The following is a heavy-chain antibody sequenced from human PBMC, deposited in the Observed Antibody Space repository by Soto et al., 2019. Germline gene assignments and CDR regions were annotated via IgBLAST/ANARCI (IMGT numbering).Heavy chain of an antibody. D-gene: IGHD4-17*01. CDR1: GVSVNSGSFY. Sequence: QVQLQESGPGLVKPSETLSLTCTVSGVSVNSGSFYWAWIRQPPGKGLEWIGFGSYSGTTNYKPSLKSRVSIPVDTSRSPISLKVTSLTAADTAVYSCARGATVTQYDYWGQGTLVTVSS. V-gene: IGHV4-61*01. CDR2: GSYSGTT. CDR3: ARGATVTQYDY. J-gene: IGHJ4*02.